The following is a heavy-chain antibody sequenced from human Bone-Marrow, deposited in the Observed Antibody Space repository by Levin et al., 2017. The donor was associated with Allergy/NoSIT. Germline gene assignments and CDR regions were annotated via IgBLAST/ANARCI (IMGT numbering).Heavy chain of an antibody. CDR3: ARDLGYCSGGSCYSGGLDY. J-gene: IGHJ4*02. CDR1: GYTFTSYY. D-gene: IGHD2-15*01. V-gene: IGHV1-46*01. Sequence: ASVKVSCKASGYTFTSYYMHWVRQAPGQGLEWMGIINPSGGSTSYAQKFQGRVTMTRDTSTSTVYMELSSLRSEDTAVYYCARDLGYCSGGSCYSGGLDYWGQGTLVTVSS. CDR2: INPSGGST.